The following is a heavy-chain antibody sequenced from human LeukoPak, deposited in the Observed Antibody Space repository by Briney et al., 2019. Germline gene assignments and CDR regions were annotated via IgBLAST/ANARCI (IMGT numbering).Heavy chain of an antibody. CDR2: INPGGDNT. CDR1: GYTFTNYY. Sequence: ASVKVSCKASGYTFTNYYIHSVRQAPGQGLEWMGLINPGGDNTDYAKNLQGRVTMPRDTSTSTVYMGLSRLRSDDTAVYYCASSESKVTAFDIWGQGTMVTVSS. D-gene: IGHD3-10*01. V-gene: IGHV1-46*01. J-gene: IGHJ3*02. CDR3: ASSESKVTAFDI.